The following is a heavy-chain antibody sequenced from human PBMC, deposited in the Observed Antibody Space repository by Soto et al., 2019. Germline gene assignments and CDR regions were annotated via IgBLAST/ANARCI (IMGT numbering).Heavy chain of an antibody. D-gene: IGHD2-21*02. V-gene: IGHV1-18*01. CDR1: GYTFTSYG. CDR2: ISAYNGNT. J-gene: IGHJ6*02. Sequence: QVQLVQSGAEVKKPGASVKVSCKASGYTFTSYGISWVRQAPGQGLEWVGWISAYNGNTNYAQKLQGRVTMTTDTSTSTAYMELRSLRSDDTAVYYCARRYCGGDCYHYYGMDVWGQGTTVTVSS. CDR3: ARRYCGGDCYHYYGMDV.